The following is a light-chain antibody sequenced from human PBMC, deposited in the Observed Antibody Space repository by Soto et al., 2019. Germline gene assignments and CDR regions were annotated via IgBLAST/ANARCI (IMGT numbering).Light chain of an antibody. CDR3: QSYDRSLRTYV. CDR2: GNS. CDR1: SSNIGNNY. V-gene: IGLV1-40*01. J-gene: IGLJ1*01. Sequence: QSVLTQPPSVSAAPGQKVTISCSGSSSNIGNNYVSWYQQLPGTAPKLLIYGNSDRPSGVPDRFSGSKSGTSASLAITGLQAEDEADYFCQSYDRSLRTYVFGTATKLTVL.